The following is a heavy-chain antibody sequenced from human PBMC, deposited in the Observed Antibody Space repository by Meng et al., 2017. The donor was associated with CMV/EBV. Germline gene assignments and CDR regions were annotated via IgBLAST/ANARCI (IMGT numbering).Heavy chain of an antibody. V-gene: IGHV4-34*01. J-gene: IGHJ5*02. CDR3: ARRPLYIVVVPAARNWFDP. Sequence: GSLRLSCAVYGGSFSGYYWSWIRQPPGKGREWIGEINHSGSTNYNPSLKSRVTISVDTSKNQFSLKLSSVTAADTAVYYCARRPLYIVVVPAARNWFDPWGQGTLVTVSS. CDR2: INHSGST. CDR1: GGSFSGYY. D-gene: IGHD2-2*01.